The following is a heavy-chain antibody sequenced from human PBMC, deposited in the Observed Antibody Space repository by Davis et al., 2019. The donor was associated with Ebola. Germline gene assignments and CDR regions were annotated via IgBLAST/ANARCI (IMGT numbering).Heavy chain of an antibody. Sequence: PGGSLRLSCAASGFTFSSYDMHWVRQATGKGLEWVSAIGTAGDTYYPGSVKDRFTISRENAKNSLYLQMNSLRAGDTAVYYCARGNFWNPLFDYWGQGTLVTVSS. CDR3: ARGNFWNPLFDY. CDR1: GFTFSSYD. J-gene: IGHJ4*02. V-gene: IGHV3-13*01. D-gene: IGHD3-3*01. CDR2: IGTAGDT.